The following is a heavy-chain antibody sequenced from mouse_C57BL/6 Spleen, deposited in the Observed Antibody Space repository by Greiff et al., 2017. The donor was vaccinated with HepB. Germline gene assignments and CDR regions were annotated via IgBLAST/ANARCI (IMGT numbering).Heavy chain of an antibody. J-gene: IGHJ3*01. CDR3: AGTGYYGSSSAWFAY. CDR2: INPGSGGT. Sequence: VQLQQSGAELVRPGTSVKVSCKASGYAFTNYLIEWVKQRPGQGLEWIGVINPGSGGTNYNEKFKGKATLTADKSSSTAYMQLSSLTSEDAAVYFWAGTGYYGSSSAWFAYWGQGTLVTVSA. CDR1: GYAFTNYL. V-gene: IGHV1-54*01. D-gene: IGHD1-1*01.